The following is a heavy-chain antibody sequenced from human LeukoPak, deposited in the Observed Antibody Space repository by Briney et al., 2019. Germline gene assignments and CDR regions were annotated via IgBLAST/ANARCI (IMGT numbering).Heavy chain of an antibody. CDR1: GGSISSYD. Sequence: SETLSLTCTVSGGSISSYDWSWIRQPPGKGLEWIGYIYYSGSTTYNPSPTSRVTISVDTSKNQFSLNLTSVTAADTAVYYCARLGYCSSTSCYPDYWGQGTLVTVSS. CDR3: ARLGYCSSTSCYPDY. J-gene: IGHJ4*02. CDR2: IYYSGST. D-gene: IGHD2-2*01. V-gene: IGHV4-59*13.